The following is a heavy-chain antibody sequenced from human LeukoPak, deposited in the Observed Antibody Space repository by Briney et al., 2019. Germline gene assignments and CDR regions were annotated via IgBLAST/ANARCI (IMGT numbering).Heavy chain of an antibody. CDR3: AREVPPRYCSSTSCYHSSVPDY. CDR2: IYYSGST. D-gene: IGHD2-2*01. CDR1: GGSISSYY. Sequence: PSETLSLTCTVSGGSISSYYWSWIRQPPGKGLEWIGYIYYSGSTNYNPSLKSRVTISVVTSKNQFSLKLSSVTAADTAVYYCAREVPPRYCSSTSCYHSSVPDYWGQGTLVTVSS. J-gene: IGHJ4*02. V-gene: IGHV4-59*01.